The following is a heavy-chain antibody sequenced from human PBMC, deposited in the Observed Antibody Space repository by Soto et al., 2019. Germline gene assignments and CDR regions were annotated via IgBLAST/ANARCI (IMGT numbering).Heavy chain of an antibody. CDR3: ARAVAPYLGTRFDP. V-gene: IGHV4-30-2*01. CDR1: GGSISTGNSCL. D-gene: IGHD3-16*01. CDR2: IAHSGRT. Sequence: PSETLSLTCAVSGGSISTGNSCLWSWIRQPPGKGLEWIGSIAHSGRTSYNPSLKGRVTMSVDKSKNQFSLKLSSMTAADMAVYYCARAVAPYLGTRFDPWGQGTLVTVSS. J-gene: IGHJ5*02.